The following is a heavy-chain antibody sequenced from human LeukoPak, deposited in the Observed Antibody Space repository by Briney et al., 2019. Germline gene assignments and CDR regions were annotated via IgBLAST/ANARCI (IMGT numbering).Heavy chain of an antibody. D-gene: IGHD6-6*01. CDR2: ISYDGSNK. Sequence: PGRSLRLSCAASGFTFSSYAMHWVRQAPGKGLEWVAVISYDGSNKYYADSVKGRFTIFRDNSENTLYLQMDSLSAEDTALYYCAKSGSSSNHYYGMDVWGQGTPVTVSS. J-gene: IGHJ6*02. V-gene: IGHV3-30-3*02. CDR3: AKSGSSSNHYYGMDV. CDR1: GFTFSSYA.